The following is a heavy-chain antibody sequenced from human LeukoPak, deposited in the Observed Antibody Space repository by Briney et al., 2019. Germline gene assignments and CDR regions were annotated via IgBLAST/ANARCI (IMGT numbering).Heavy chain of an antibody. J-gene: IGHJ5*02. Sequence: SETLSLTCTVSGGSISGSYWSWVRQPPGKALEWIGYIYSSGSTNYNASVKRRVTISVDKSKNQFSLNLDNVTAADTAVSYCARHTAKSYSSSSDWFDPWGQGTLVTVSS. D-gene: IGHD6-6*01. CDR1: GGSISGSY. CDR3: ARHTAKSYSSSSDWFDP. CDR2: IYSSGST. V-gene: IGHV4-4*09.